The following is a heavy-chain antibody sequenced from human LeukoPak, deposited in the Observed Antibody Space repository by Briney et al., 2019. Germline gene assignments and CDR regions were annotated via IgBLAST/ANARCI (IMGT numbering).Heavy chain of an antibody. Sequence: GSLRLSCAASGFTFSKYWMLWVRQAPEKGLESVSRINTDGTVTTYADSVKGRFTVSRDNADNTMFLQMNSVRDEDTAVYYCATKQWLAPPPDSWGQGTPVTVSS. CDR3: ATKQWLAPPPDS. D-gene: IGHD6-19*01. CDR2: INTDGTVT. J-gene: IGHJ4*02. V-gene: IGHV3-74*01. CDR1: GFTFSKYW.